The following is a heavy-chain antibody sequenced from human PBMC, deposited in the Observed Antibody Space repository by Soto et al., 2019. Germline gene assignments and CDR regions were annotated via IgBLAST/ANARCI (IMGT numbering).Heavy chain of an antibody. CDR1: GFTFSSYG. V-gene: IGHV3-30*18. J-gene: IGHJ6*02. Sequence: QVQLVESGGGVVQPGRFLRLSCAASGFTFSSYGMHWVRQAPGKGLEWVAVISYDGSNKYYADSVKGRFTISRDNSKTTLYLQMNSLRAEDTAVYYCAKDRRPNSYYGMDVWGQGTTVTVSS. D-gene: IGHD6-25*01. CDR3: AKDRRPNSYYGMDV. CDR2: ISYDGSNK.